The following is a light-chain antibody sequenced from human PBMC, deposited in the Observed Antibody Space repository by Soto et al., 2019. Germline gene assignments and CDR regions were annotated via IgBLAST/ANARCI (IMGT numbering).Light chain of an antibody. CDR1: QSVSSN. CDR3: QKYNNWPPLT. CDR2: GAS. Sequence: EIVMTQSPATLSVSPGERATLSCRASQSVSSNLAWYQQKPGQAPRLLIYGASTRATGIPARFSGSGSGTEFTLTISILQSEDFAVYYCQKYNNWPPLTFGGGTKVEIK. V-gene: IGKV3-15*01. J-gene: IGKJ4*01.